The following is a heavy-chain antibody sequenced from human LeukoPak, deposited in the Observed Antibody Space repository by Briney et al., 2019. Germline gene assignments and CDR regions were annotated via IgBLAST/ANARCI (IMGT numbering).Heavy chain of an antibody. D-gene: IGHD3-16*01. CDR2: IYTDGST. Sequence: GGSLRLSCVASGFTVSSHYMSWVRQAPGKGLEWVSAIYTDGSTYYAGSVKGRFTISRDNSENTLYLQMNSLRVEDTAVYYRARDRPAGGVGDFDHWGQGTLVTVSS. J-gene: IGHJ4*02. CDR3: ARDRPAGGVGDFDH. CDR1: GFTVSSHY. V-gene: IGHV3-66*01.